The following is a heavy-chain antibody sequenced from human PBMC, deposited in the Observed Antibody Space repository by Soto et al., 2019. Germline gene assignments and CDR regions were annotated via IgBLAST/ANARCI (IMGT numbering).Heavy chain of an antibody. D-gene: IGHD3-3*01. V-gene: IGHV2-5*01. J-gene: IGHJ5*02. CDR2: IYWNDDK. Sequence: SGPTLVNPTQTLTLTCTFSGFSLSTSGVGVGWIRQPPGKALEWLALIYWNDDKRYSPSLKSRLTITKDTSKNQVVLTMTNMDPVDTATYYCAHTISYYDFWSGYNWFDPWGQGTLVTVSS. CDR1: GFSLSTSGVG. CDR3: AHTISYYDFWSGYNWFDP.